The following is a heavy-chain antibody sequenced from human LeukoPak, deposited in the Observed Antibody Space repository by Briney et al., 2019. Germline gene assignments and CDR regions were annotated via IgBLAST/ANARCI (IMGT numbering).Heavy chain of an antibody. Sequence: GGSLRLSCAASGFTLSSYAMSWVRQAPGKGLEWVSAISGSGGSTYYADSVKGRFTISRDNSKNTLYLQMNSLRAEDTAVYYCAKAGQLERFLYFDYWGQGTLVTVSS. CDR2: ISGSGGST. CDR3: AKAGQLERFLYFDY. V-gene: IGHV3-23*01. J-gene: IGHJ4*02. CDR1: GFTLSSYA. D-gene: IGHD1-1*01.